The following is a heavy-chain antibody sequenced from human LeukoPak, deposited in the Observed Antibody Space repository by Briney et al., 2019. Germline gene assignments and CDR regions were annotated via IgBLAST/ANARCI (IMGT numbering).Heavy chain of an antibody. V-gene: IGHV3-43D*03. CDR3: SKDQLNRFCSPGISSVPHDY. J-gene: IGHJ4*02. CDR2: ISWDGGST. D-gene: IGHD2-15*01. Sequence: PGGSLRLSCAASGFTFDDYAMHWVRQAPGKGLEWVSLISWDGGSTYYADSVKGRFTISRDNSKNSLYLQMNSLRDEDTDIYYCSKDQLNRFCSPGISSVPHDYWGQGPLVTVPS. CDR1: GFTFDDYA.